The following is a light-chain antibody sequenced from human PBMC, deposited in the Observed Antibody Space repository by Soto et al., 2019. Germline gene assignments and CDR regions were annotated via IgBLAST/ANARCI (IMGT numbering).Light chain of an antibody. CDR1: SSDIGGYDF. V-gene: IGLV2-8*01. Sequence: ALTQPPSASGSPGQAVTISCTGTSSDIGGYDFVSWYQVRPGEAPQLIIYNVNGRPSGVPRRFSGSKSGNTASLTVSGLQAVDEADYYCSSYSATNLYVFGTGTKSPS. J-gene: IGLJ1*01. CDR2: NVN. CDR3: SSYSATNLYV.